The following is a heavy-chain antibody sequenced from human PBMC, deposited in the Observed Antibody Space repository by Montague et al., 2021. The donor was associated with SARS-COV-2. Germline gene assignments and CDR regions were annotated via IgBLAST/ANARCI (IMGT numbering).Heavy chain of an antibody. Sequence: SETLSLTCSVSGGSTKTMRYYCAWIRQSPGKGLEWIASVYYTGHIYYTPSLAARTAISLDTSTNHFSLTLSSVAADDTAIYYCATDRAGHYSFDNWGQGTPVIVSS. J-gene: IGHJ4*02. CDR3: ATDRAGHYSFDN. D-gene: IGHD2-21*01. CDR1: GGSTKTMRYY. V-gene: IGHV4-39*07. CDR2: VYYTGHI.